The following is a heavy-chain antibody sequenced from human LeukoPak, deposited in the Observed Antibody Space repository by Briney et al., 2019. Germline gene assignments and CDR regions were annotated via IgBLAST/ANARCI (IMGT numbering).Heavy chain of an antibody. Sequence: SETLSLTCAVYGGSFSGYYWSWIRQPPGKGLEWIGEINHSGSTNYNPSLKSRVTISVDTSKNQFSLKLNSVTAADTAVYYCARGRPVNYGSSTSCRKFDYWGQGILVTVSS. CDR2: INHSGST. CDR1: GGSFSGYY. J-gene: IGHJ4*02. V-gene: IGHV4-34*01. CDR3: ARGRPVNYGSSTSCRKFDY. D-gene: IGHD2-2*01.